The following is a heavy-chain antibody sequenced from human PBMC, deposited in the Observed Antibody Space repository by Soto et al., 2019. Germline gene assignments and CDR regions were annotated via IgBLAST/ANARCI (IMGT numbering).Heavy chain of an antibody. J-gene: IGHJ4*02. CDR2: INRDSSII. CDR1: GFSFNSPY. D-gene: IGHD2-21*02. Sequence: EEQLVESGGGLVQPGGSLSLSCAASGFSFNSPYMTWVRQPPGKGLEWVSSINRDSSIIYYADSVRGRFTISRDNAQNSLYLQMNSLSADDTAVYFCLNGDYYVGQGTLVTVSS. CDR3: LNGDYY. V-gene: IGHV3-48*01.